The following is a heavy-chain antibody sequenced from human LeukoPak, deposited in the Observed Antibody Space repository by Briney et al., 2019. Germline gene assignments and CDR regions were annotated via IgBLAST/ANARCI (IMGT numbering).Heavy chain of an antibody. CDR3: ARGPLGGYCTNGVCYTLSSFDY. V-gene: IGHV1-18*01. Sequence: ASVKVSCKASGYTFTSYVISWVRQAPGQGLEWMGWISAYNGNTNYAQKLQGRVTMTTDTCPSTAYMGRRSLRSDDTAVYYCARGPLGGYCTNGVCYTLSSFDYWGQGTLVTVSS. D-gene: IGHD2-8*01. CDR1: GYTFTSYV. J-gene: IGHJ4*02. CDR2: ISAYNGNT.